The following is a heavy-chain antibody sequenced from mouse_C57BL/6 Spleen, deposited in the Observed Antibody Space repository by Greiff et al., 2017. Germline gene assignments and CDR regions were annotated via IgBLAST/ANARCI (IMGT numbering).Heavy chain of an antibody. D-gene: IGHD2-12*01. CDR2: ISDGGSYT. V-gene: IGHV5-4*01. J-gene: IGHJ1*03. CDR1: GFTFSSYA. Sequence: DVMLVESGGGLVKPGGSLKLSCAASGFTFSSYAMSWVRQTPEKRLEWVATISDGGSYTYSPANVKGRFTISRDNAKNNLYLQMSQLKSEDTAMYDCARDHRNSNDGYCDVWGTGTTVTVSS. CDR3: ARDHRNSNDGYCDV.